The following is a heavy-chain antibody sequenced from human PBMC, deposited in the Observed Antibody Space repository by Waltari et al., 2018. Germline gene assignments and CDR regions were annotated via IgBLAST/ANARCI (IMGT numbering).Heavy chain of an antibody. CDR1: GGTFSSYA. J-gene: IGHJ2*01. CDR2: IIPIVGTA. V-gene: IGHV1-69*01. CDR3: ARGPYGGNRDWYFDL. D-gene: IGHD2-15*01. Sequence: QVQLVQSGAEVKKPGSSVKVSCKASGGTFSSYAISWVRQAPGQGLEWMGGIIPIVGTANYAQKFQGRVTITADESTSTAYMELSSLRSEDTAVYYCARGPYGGNRDWYFDLWGRGTLVTVSS.